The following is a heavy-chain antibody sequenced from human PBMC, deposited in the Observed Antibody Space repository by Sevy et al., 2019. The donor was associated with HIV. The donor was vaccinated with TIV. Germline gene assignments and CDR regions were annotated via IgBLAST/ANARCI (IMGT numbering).Heavy chain of an antibody. CDR3: TREDIVLGEDNYYGMDV. CDR2: IYSDGRT. D-gene: IGHD2-15*01. CDR1: GFSVSSNY. V-gene: IGHV3-53*01. J-gene: IGHJ6*02. Sequence: GGSLRLSCVVSGFSVSSNYMSWVRQAPGEGLEWVSNIYSDGRTYYADSVRGRFTISRDTSKNTVYLEMKSLRAEDTAVYYCTREDIVLGEDNYYGMDVWGHGTTVTVSS.